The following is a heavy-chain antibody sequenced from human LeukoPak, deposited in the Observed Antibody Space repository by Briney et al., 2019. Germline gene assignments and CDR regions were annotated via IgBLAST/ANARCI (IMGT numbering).Heavy chain of an antibody. CDR1: GFTFSSYA. CDR2: ISYDGSNK. CDR3: ARWRGDRYYYGMDV. J-gene: IGHJ6*02. V-gene: IGHV3-30-3*01. D-gene: IGHD3-10*01. Sequence: GRSLRLSCAASGFTFSSYAMHWVRQAPGKGLEWVAVISYDGSNKYYADSVKGRFTISRDNSKNTLYLQMNGLRAEDTAVYYCARWRGDRYYYGMDVWGQGTTVTVSS.